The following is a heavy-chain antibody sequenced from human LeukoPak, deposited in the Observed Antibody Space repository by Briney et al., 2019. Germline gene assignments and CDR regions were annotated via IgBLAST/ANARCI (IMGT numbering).Heavy chain of an antibody. CDR2: INPNSGGT. J-gene: IGHJ4*02. Sequence: ASVKVSCKASGYTFTDYFMHWVRQAPGHGLEWVGLINPNSGGTTYAQKFQGRVTMTRDTSISTAYMELSRMTSDDTAVYYCATSVGTSGPELDYWGQGTLVTVSS. V-gene: IGHV1-2*02. CDR1: GYTFTDYF. CDR3: ATSVGTSGPELDY. D-gene: IGHD3-3*01.